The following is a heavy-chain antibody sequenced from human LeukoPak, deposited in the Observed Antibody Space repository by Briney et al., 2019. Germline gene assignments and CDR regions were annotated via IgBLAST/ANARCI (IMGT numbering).Heavy chain of an antibody. D-gene: IGHD6-6*01. V-gene: IGHV3-23*01. J-gene: IGHJ4*02. CDR2: ISNSGDNT. CDR1: GFPFTTYA. Sequence: GGSLRLSCAASGFPFTTYAMSWVRQPPGKGLEWVSAISNSGDNTYYADSVKGRFTISRDNSKNTFFLQMNSLRAEDTAMYYCTKTGARYSASSNFDSWDQGALVTVSS. CDR3: TKTGARYSASSNFDS.